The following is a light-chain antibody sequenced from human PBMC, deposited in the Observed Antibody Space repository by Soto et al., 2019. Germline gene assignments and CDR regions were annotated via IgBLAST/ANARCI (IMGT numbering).Light chain of an antibody. CDR1: QSISSRY. CDR2: GAS. J-gene: IGKJ2*01. CDR3: QQYGSSPPYT. Sequence: EIVLTQSPGTLSLSPGERATLSCRASQSISSRYLAWYQQKPGQAPRLLMYGASSRATGIPDRFSGSGSGTDFTLTISRPEPEDFAVYYCQQYGSSPPYTFGQGTKLEIK. V-gene: IGKV3-20*01.